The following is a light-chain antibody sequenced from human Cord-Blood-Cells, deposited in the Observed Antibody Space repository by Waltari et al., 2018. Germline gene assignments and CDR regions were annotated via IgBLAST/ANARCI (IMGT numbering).Light chain of an antibody. Sequence: QSALTQPASVSGSPGQSITLSCPGPSRDVGRYNPVSWYQQHPGKAPKLMIYEGSKRPSGVSNRFSGSKSGNTASLTISGLQAEDEADYYCCSYAGSRTVVFGGGTKLTVL. V-gene: IGLV2-23*01. CDR1: SRDVGRYNP. J-gene: IGLJ2*01. CDR3: CSYAGSRTVV. CDR2: EGS.